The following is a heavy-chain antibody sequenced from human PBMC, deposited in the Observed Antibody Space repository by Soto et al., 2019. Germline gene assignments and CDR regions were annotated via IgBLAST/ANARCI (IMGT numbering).Heavy chain of an antibody. D-gene: IGHD1-26*01. J-gene: IGHJ4*02. V-gene: IGHV4-59*02. CDR2: IYYSGST. CDR1: GGSVRSYY. Sequence: SETLSLTCTISGGSVRSYYWSWIRQPPGKGLEWIGYIYYSGSTNYNPSLKSRVTISVDTSKNQFSLKLSSVTAADTAVYYCARTPASGSYHWLFDYWGQGTLVTVSS. CDR3: ARTPASGSYHWLFDY.